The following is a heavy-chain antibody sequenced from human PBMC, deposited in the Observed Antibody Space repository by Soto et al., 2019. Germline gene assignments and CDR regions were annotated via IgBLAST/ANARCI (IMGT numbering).Heavy chain of an antibody. CDR2: IYYSGST. V-gene: IGHV4-31*03. J-gene: IGHJ4*02. CDR1: GGSISSGGYY. Sequence: QVQLQESGPGLVKPSQTLSLTCTVSGGSISSGGYYWSWIRQHPGKGLEWIGYIYYSGSTYYNPSLKSRVTISGDTSKNQFSLKLSSVTAADTAVYYCARWGHYYGSGQKPTYFDYWGQGTLVTVSS. D-gene: IGHD3-10*01. CDR3: ARWGHYYGSGQKPTYFDY.